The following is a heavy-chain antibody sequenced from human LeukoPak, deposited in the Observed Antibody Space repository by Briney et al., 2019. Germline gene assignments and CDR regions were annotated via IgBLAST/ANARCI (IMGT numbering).Heavy chain of an antibody. Sequence: PGGSLRLSCAASGFTFSSYAMSWVRQAPGKGLEWVSAISSSGDSTYYADSVKGRVTISRDNSKNTLYLQMNSLRAEDTAVYYCATDQSEYYYDSSVYAQDYWGQGTLVSVSS. CDR3: ATDQSEYYYDSSVYAQDY. D-gene: IGHD3-22*01. CDR2: ISSSGDST. J-gene: IGHJ4*02. CDR1: GFTFSSYA. V-gene: IGHV3-23*01.